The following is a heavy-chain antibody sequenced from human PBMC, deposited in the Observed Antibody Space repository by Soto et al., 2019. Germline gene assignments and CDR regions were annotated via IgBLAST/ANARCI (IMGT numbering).Heavy chain of an antibody. D-gene: IGHD6-13*01. Sequence: QVQLVQSGAEVKKPGASVKVSCKASGYTFTSYGISWVRQAPGQGLEWMGWISAYNGNTNYAPKLQGRVTMTTDTSPSTAYMELGSPRSGDTAVYYCARKGGAAAGTKVWFDPWGQGTLVTVSS. J-gene: IGHJ5*02. CDR2: ISAYNGNT. CDR1: GYTFTSYG. V-gene: IGHV1-18*04. CDR3: ARKGGAAAGTKVWFDP.